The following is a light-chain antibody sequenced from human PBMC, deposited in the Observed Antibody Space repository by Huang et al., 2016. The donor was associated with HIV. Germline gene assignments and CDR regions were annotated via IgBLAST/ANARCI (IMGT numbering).Light chain of an antibody. J-gene: IGKJ1*01. CDR2: AAS. CDR3: QQLNDYPWT. Sequence: IQLTQSPSSLSASVGDRVTITCRASEGISSYLAWYQQKSEKAPKFLFYAASTLQSGVPSRFSGSGSGTDFTLTISSLQPEDFATYYCQQLNDYPWTFGQGTKVEIK. V-gene: IGKV1-9*01. CDR1: EGISSY.